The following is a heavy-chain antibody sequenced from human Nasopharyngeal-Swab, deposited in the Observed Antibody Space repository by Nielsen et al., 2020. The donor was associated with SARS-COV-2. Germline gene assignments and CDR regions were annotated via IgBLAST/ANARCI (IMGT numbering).Heavy chain of an antibody. CDR1: RFTLGDYA. V-gene: IGHV3-49*04. Sequence: GGSLRLSCTTSRFTLGDYAFSWVRHAPGKGLEWEGFTRIKAFGETPEYAMAVTGRFTISRDGSKSIAYLQMDSLKIDDTGVYYCTRSGRAATKTRYFDYWGQGTLVTVSS. J-gene: IGHJ4*02. CDR3: TRSGRAATKTRYFDY. D-gene: IGHD2-15*01. CDR2: TRIKAFGETP.